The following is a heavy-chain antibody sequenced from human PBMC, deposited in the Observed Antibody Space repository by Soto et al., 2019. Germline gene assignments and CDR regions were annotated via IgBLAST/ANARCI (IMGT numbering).Heavy chain of an antibody. CDR3: GRDTYYDGSGYYSGGVDF. J-gene: IGHJ4*02. D-gene: IGHD3-22*01. CDR2: ISGSGGII. Sequence: QVQLVESGGGSVKPGGSLRLSCAASGFTFGGFYMGWIRQAPGRGLEWVSFISGSGGIIYLADSVKGRFAISRDNTKNSLYLQMNSLRAEDTAVYYCGRDTYYDGSGYYSGGVDFWGQGTLVTVSS. CDR1: GFTFGGFY. V-gene: IGHV3-11*01.